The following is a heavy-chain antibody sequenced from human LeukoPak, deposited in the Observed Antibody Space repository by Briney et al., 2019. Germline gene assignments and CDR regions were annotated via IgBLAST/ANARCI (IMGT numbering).Heavy chain of an antibody. Sequence: PGGSLRLSCAASGFTFSSYWMRWARQAPAKGLEWVATVNQDGTEKHYVDSVKGRFTISRDNAKNSLYLQMNSLRAEDTAVYYCTRAALWSFDYWGQGTLVTVSS. D-gene: IGHD3-10*01. CDR3: TRAALWSFDY. J-gene: IGHJ4*02. CDR1: GFTFSSYW. CDR2: VNQDGTEK. V-gene: IGHV3-7*05.